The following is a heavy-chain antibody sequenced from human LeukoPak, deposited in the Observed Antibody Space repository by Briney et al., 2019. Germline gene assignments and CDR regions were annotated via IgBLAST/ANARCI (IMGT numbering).Heavy chain of an antibody. D-gene: IGHD2-2*01. CDR3: AKGGYCSSTSCYVGWFDP. V-gene: IGHV3-23*01. CDR2: ISGGGGST. CDR1: GFTFSSYV. J-gene: IGHJ5*02. Sequence: GGSLRLSCAASGFTFSSYVMNWVRQAPGKGLEWVSVISGGGGSTYYADSVKGRFTISRDNSKNTLFLQMNSLRAEDTAVYYCAKGGYCSSTSCYVGWFDPWGQGALVTVSS.